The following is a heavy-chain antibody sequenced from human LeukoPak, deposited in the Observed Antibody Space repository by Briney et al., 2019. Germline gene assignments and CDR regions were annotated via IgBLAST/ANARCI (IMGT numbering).Heavy chain of an antibody. CDR3: ARHTRHPYYYDSSGQFDP. Sequence: SETLSLTCTVSGFSISSGFYWGWIRQPPGKGLEWIGTIHGGGSTNYNPSLKSRVTMSVDTSKNQFSLKLSSVTAADTAVYYCARHTRHPYYYDSSGQFDPWGQGTLVTVSS. D-gene: IGHD3-22*01. V-gene: IGHV4-38-2*02. CDR2: IHGGGST. CDR1: GFSISSGFY. J-gene: IGHJ5*02.